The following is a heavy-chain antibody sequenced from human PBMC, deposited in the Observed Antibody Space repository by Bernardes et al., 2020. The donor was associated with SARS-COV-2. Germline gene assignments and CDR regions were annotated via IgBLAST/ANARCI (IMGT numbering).Heavy chain of an antibody. CDR2: ISCSGGNT. D-gene: IGHD6-13*01. Sequence: GGSLRLSCAASGFTFSSYAMSWVRQAPGKGLEWVSAISCSGGNTYYADSVKGRFTISRDNSKNTLYLQMNSLRAEDTAVYYCAKVVGSSWYVNWFDPWGQGTLVTVSS. J-gene: IGHJ5*02. CDR3: AKVVGSSWYVNWFDP. CDR1: GFTFSSYA. V-gene: IGHV3-23*01.